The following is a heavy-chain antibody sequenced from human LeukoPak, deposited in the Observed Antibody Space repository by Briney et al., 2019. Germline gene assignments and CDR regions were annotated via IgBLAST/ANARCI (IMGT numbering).Heavy chain of an antibody. J-gene: IGHJ3*02. CDR3: AKDDSSGYYFPTGRFAAFDI. D-gene: IGHD3-22*01. V-gene: IGHV3-23*01. Sequence: PGGSLRLSCAASGFIFSSHGMNWVRQAPGKGLEWVSGISPSGDITYYADSVKGRFTISRDNSKNTLYLQMNSLRAEDTAVYYCAKDDSSGYYFPTGRFAAFDIWGQGTMVTVSS. CDR2: ISPSGDIT. CDR1: GFIFSSHG.